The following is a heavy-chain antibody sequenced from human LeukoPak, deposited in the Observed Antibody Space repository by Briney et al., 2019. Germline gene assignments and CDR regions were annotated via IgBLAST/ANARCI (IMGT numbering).Heavy chain of an antibody. CDR1: GYTLTELS. CDR3: ATGPAMIVAFDY. D-gene: IGHD3-22*01. J-gene: IGHJ4*02. Sequence: GASVKASCKVSGYTLTELSMHWVRQAPGKRLAWMGGFDHEDGETVYAQKLQGRVTMTEDTSTDTAYMELSSLRSEDRAVYYCATGPAMIVAFDYWGQGTLVTVSS. CDR2: FDHEDGET. V-gene: IGHV1-24*01.